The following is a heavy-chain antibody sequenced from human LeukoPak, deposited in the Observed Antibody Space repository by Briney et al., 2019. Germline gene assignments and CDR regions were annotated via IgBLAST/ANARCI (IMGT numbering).Heavy chain of an antibody. CDR2: MRPSGGST. Sequence: ASVTVSCKASGYIFTDYYMHWVRQAPGQGLEWMGIMRPSGGSTTYAQKFQGRVTMTRDTSTSTVYMELSSLRSDDTAMYYCAREYTVVTFYYFDNWGQGTPVTVSS. CDR1: GYIFTDYY. V-gene: IGHV1-46*01. J-gene: IGHJ4*02. CDR3: AREYTVVTFYYFDN. D-gene: IGHD4-23*01.